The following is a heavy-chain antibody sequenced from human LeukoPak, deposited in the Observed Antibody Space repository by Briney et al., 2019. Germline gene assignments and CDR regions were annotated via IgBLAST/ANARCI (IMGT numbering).Heavy chain of an antibody. Sequence: GGSLRLSCAASGFTFSNYAMNWVRQSPGRGLEWVSAISGSGGSTYYADSVKGRFTISRDNSKNTLYLQMNSLRAEDTAVYYCAKDLAGSGSYSFDYWGQGTLVTVSS. CDR1: GFTFSNYA. D-gene: IGHD1-26*01. V-gene: IGHV3-23*01. CDR2: ISGSGGST. CDR3: AKDLAGSGSYSFDY. J-gene: IGHJ4*02.